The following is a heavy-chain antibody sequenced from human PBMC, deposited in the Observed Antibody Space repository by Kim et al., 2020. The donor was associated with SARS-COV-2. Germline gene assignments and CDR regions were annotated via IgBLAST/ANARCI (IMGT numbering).Heavy chain of an antibody. CDR1: GYSFTSYW. CDR2: IDPSDSYT. Sequence: GESLKISCKGSGYSFTSYWISWVRQMPGKGLEWMGRIDPSDSYTNYSPSFQGHVTISADKSISTAYLQWSSLKASDTAMYYCARHRPDIVVVVAENWFDPWGQGTLVTVSS. CDR3: ARHRPDIVVVVAENWFDP. D-gene: IGHD2-15*01. J-gene: IGHJ5*02. V-gene: IGHV5-10-1*01.